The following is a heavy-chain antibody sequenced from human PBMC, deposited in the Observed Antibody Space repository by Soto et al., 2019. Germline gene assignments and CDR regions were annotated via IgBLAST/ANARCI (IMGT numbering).Heavy chain of an antibody. Sequence: SETLSLTCTVSGGSISSYYWSWIRQPPGKGLEWIGYIYYSGSTNYNPSLKSRVTISVDTSKNQFSLKLSSVTAADTAVYYCARVGRYCSSTSCWYNWFDPWGQGTLVTVS. CDR3: ARVGRYCSSTSCWYNWFDP. CDR1: GGSISSYY. J-gene: IGHJ5*02. CDR2: IYYSGST. D-gene: IGHD2-2*01. V-gene: IGHV4-59*01.